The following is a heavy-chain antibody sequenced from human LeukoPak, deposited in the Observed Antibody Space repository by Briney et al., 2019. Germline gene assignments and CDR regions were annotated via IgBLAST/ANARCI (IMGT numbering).Heavy chain of an antibody. Sequence: ASVKVSCKASGGTFTSYYMHWVRQAPGQGLEWMGIINPSGASTSYAQKFQGRVTMTRDTSTSTVYMELSSLRSEDTAVYYCARSPPVGDFWSGYYWFDYWGQGTLVTVSS. CDR3: ARSPPVGDFWSGYYWFDY. J-gene: IGHJ4*02. D-gene: IGHD3-3*01. V-gene: IGHV1-46*01. CDR1: GGTFTSYY. CDR2: INPSGAST.